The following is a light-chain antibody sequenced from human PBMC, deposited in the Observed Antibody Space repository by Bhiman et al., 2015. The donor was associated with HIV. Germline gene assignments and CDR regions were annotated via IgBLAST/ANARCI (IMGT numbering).Light chain of an antibody. J-gene: IGLJ3*02. V-gene: IGLV2-14*03. CDR2: DVS. CDR1: SNDVGGYNY. Sequence: QSALTQPASGSGSPGQSITISCTGTSNDVGGYNYVSWYQHHPGKAPKLMIYDVSKRPSGIPDRFSGSKSGTSATLGITGLQTGDEADYYCGTWDSSLSAEVFGGGTKLTVL. CDR3: GTWDSSLSAEV.